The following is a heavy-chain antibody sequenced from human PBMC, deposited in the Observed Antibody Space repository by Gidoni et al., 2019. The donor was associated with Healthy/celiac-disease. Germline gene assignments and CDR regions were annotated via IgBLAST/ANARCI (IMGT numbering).Heavy chain of an antibody. J-gene: IGHJ3*02. D-gene: IGHD3-22*01. CDR3: ARAQSKNHYYDSSGYYSNDAFDI. CDR1: GCSLSSYY. V-gene: IGHV4-59*01. Sequence: QVQLQESGPGLVKPSETLSLTCTVSGCSLSSYYWTWVRQPPGKGLEWIGYIYYSGSTNYNPSLKSRVTISVDTSKNQFSLKLSSVTAADTAVYYCARAQSKNHYYDSSGYYSNDAFDIWGQGTMVTVSS. CDR2: IYYSGST.